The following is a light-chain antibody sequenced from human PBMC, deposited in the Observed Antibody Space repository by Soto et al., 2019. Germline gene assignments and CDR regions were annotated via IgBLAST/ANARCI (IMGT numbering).Light chain of an antibody. J-gene: IGKJ2*01. CDR2: MIS. CDR1: QSLVHSDGNTY. CDR3: MQATHPYT. Sequence: DFVMTQTPLSSPVTLGQPASISCRSRQSLVHSDGNTYLSWLHQRPGQPPRLLIYMISNRFSGVPDRFGGSGAGTDFTLKISRVEAEDVGVYYCMQATHPYTFGQGTKLEIK. V-gene: IGKV2-24*01.